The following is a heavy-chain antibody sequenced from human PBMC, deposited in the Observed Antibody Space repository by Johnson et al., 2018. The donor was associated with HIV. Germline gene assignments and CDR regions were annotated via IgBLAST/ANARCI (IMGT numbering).Heavy chain of an antibody. CDR1: GFTFSDYY. V-gene: IGHV3-11*04. J-gene: IGHJ3*02. D-gene: IGHD2-21*02. CDR3: ARDGGNCCGDWWNQAFDI. CDR2: ISSSGSSI. Sequence: QVQLVESGGGLVKPGGSLRLSCAASGFTFSDYYMSWIRQAPGKGLEWVSYISSSGSSIYYADSVKGRFTISRDNAKNTLYLQMNSLRGEDTAVYYCARDGGNCCGDWWNQAFDIWGQGTMVTVSS.